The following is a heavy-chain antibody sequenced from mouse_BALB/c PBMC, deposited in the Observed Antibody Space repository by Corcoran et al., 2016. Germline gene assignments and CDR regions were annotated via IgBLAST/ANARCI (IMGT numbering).Heavy chain of an antibody. CDR3: ATLLRPFDY. D-gene: IGHD1-2*01. CDR1: GYSITSGYY. Sequence: DVQLQESGPGLVKPSQSLSLTCSVTGYSITSGYYWNWIRQFPGNKLEWMGYISYDGSNNYNPSLKNRISITRDTSKNQFFLKLNSVTTEDTATYYCATLLRPFDYWGQGTTHTVSS. V-gene: IGHV3-6*02. J-gene: IGHJ2*01. CDR2: ISYDGSN.